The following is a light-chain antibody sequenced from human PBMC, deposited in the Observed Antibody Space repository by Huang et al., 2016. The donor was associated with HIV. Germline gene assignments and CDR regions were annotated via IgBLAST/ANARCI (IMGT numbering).Light chain of an antibody. Sequence: ERVMTQSPDTLSVFPGERATLYCRASQYVSSNLAWYQQKPGQAPRLIVYGASTRVIVIPARFSGRGSGTEFTLTISSLQSEDSAVYYCQQYNNWPRTFGQGTKLEIK. J-gene: IGKJ2*01. CDR1: QYVSSN. CDR3: QQYNNWPRT. CDR2: GAS. V-gene: IGKV3-15*01.